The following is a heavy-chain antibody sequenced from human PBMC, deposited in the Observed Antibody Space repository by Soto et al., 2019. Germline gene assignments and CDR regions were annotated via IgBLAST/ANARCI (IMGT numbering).Heavy chain of an antibody. CDR2: ITVYNGDT. Sequence: QMQLVQSGTEVKKTGSSVKISCKASGYSFTYRYLHWVRQAPGQPFEWMGWITVYNGDTKHAHRFQHRVTITRETSLTALDMERRTLTSEDRGMYYCVRSPLAGPFPDDRLDEWGQGPMVTVPS. V-gene: IGHV1-45*02. D-gene: IGHD3-9*01. CDR3: VRSPLAGPFPDDRLDE. CDR1: GYSFTYRY. J-gene: IGHJ3*01.